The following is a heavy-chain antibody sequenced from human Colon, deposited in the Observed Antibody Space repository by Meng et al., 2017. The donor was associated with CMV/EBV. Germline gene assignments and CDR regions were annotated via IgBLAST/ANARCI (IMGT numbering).Heavy chain of an antibody. CDR3: ARPRGTYYYGSGMDV. V-gene: IGHV3-30*04. CDR1: GFTFSNYA. D-gene: IGHD3-10*01. CDR2: MSYDESKT. J-gene: IGHJ6*02. Sequence: GESLKISCTASGFTFSNYAMSWVRQAPGKGLEWVALMSYDESKTYYAGSVQGRFTISRDISENTLYLEMNSLRPEDTGVYYCARPRGTYYYGSGMDVWGQGTTVTVSS.